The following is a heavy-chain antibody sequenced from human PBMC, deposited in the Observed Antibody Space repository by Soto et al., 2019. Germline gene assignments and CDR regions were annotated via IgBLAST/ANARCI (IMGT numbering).Heavy chain of an antibody. Sequence: GGSLRLSCAASGFTFSSYSMNWVRQAPGKGLEWVSYISSSNSTIYYADSVKGRFTISRDNAKNSLYLQMNSLRDEYTVVFYFSRDPGVVVVPAAMGAFDIWGQGTMVTVSS. CDR3: SRDPGVVVVPAAMGAFDI. D-gene: IGHD2-2*01. CDR1: GFTFSSYS. CDR2: ISSSNSTI. J-gene: IGHJ3*02. V-gene: IGHV3-48*02.